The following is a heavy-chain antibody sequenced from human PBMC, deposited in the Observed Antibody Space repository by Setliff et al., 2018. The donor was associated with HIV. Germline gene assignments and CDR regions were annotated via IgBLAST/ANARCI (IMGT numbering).Heavy chain of an antibody. CDR1: GFTFSKYW. D-gene: IGHD2-21*02. J-gene: IGHJ4*02. Sequence: PGGSLRLSCAASGFTFSKYWMSWVRQAPGKGLEWIGEVYHTGSTYNPSLRSRVTISVDTSKNQFSLKLSSVTAADTAVYYCARNGVYYCGGDCFFDYWGQGTLVTVSS. CDR2: VYHTGST. CDR3: ARNGVYYCGGDCFFDY. V-gene: IGHV4-4*02.